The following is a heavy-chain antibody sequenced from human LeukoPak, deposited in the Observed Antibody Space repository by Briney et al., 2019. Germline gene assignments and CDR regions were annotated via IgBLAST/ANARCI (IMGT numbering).Heavy chain of an antibody. CDR2: ISSSGGST. CDR3: AKGESNWDYYFDY. D-gene: IGHD7-27*01. V-gene: IGHV3-23*01. CDR1: GFTYSSYA. J-gene: IGHJ4*02. Sequence: GSLRLSCAASGFTYSSYAMSWVRQAPGKGLEWVSAISSSGGSTYYADSVKGRFTISRDNSKNTLFLQMNSLRAEDTAVYYCAKGESNWDYYFDYWGQGTLVTVSS.